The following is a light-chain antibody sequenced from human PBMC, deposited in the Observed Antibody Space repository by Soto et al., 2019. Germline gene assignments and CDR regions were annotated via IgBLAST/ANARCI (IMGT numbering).Light chain of an antibody. V-gene: IGKV1-9*01. CDR1: QGIRSY. CDR2: GAS. CDR3: QQRSYWR. J-gene: IGKJ4*01. Sequence: DIQLTQSPSFLSASVGDRVTITCRASQGIRSYLAWYQQRPGKAPELLIYGASTLRPGGASRFSGSGSGTEFTLTISSLQPEDFAVYYCQQRSYWRFGGGTRVQIK.